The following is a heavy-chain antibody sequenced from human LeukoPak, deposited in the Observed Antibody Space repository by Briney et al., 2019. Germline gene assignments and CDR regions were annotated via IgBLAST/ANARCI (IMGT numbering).Heavy chain of an antibody. V-gene: IGHV3-9*01. CDR1: GFTFDDYA. CDR2: ISWNSGSI. J-gene: IGHJ4*02. Sequence: PGGSLRLSCAASGFTFDDYAMHWVRHAPGKGLEWVSGISWNSGSIGYADSVKGRFTISRDNAKNSLYLQMNSLRAEDTALYYCAKDKWELPLGPFDYWGQGTLVTVSS. CDR3: AKDKWELPLGPFDY. D-gene: IGHD1-26*01.